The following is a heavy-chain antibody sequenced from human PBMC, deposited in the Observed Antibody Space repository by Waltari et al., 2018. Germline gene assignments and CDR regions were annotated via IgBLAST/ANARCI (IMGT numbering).Heavy chain of an antibody. V-gene: IGHV4-39*01. CDR1: GGSISSSSYY. D-gene: IGHD3-22*01. CDR3: ARRAIVVVAPFDY. CDR2: IYYSGST. J-gene: IGHJ4*02. Sequence: QLQLQESGPGLVKPSETLSLTCTVSGGSISSSSYYWGWIRQPPGKGLEWIGSIYYSGSTYYNPSLKSRVTISVDTSKNQFSLKLSSVTAADTAVYYCARRAIVVVAPFDYWGQGTLVTVSS.